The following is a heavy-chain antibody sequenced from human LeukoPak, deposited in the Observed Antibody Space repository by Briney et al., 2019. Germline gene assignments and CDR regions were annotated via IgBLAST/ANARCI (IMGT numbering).Heavy chain of an antibody. D-gene: IGHD6-19*01. Sequence: PGRSLRLSCAASGFTFSSYAMHWVRQAPGKGLEWVAVIWYDGSTEYYGDSVKGRFTISRDNSKNTLYLQMNSLRAEDTAVYYCARDRVAVSGHVGYWGQGTLVTVSS. CDR1: GFTFSSYA. J-gene: IGHJ4*02. CDR2: IWYDGSTE. CDR3: ARDRVAVSGHVGY. V-gene: IGHV3-33*08.